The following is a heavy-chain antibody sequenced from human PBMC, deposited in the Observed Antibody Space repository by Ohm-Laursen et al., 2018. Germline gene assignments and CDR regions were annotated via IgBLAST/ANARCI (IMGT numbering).Heavy chain of an antibody. CDR2: INHSRST. D-gene: IGHD6-19*01. Sequence: GTLSLTCAVYGGSFSGYYWNWIRQPPGKGLEWIGEINHSRSTKYNSSFKSRVTISVDTSKNQFSLKLSSVTAADTAVYYCARGFSGWWGRIVYWGQGILVTISS. CDR3: ARGFSGWWGRIVY. V-gene: IGHV4-34*01. CDR1: GGSFSGYY. J-gene: IGHJ4*02.